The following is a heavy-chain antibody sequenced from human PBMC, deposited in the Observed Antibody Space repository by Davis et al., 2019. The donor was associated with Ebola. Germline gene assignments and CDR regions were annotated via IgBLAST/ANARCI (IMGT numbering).Heavy chain of an antibody. CDR1: GFVFSDFS. CDR2: ITKGSDAI. Sequence: GESLKISCAASGFVFSDFSMNWVRQAPGKGLEWITYITKGSDAIHYADSVKGRFTVSRDNAKNSVFLQMSRLRDEDSAVYYCARDHFFAFDFWSQGVHVSVSS. J-gene: IGHJ4*02. D-gene: IGHD3/OR15-3a*01. CDR3: ARDHFFAFDF. V-gene: IGHV3-48*02.